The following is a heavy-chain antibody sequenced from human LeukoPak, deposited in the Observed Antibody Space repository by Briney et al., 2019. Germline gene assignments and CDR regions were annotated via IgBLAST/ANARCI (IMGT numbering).Heavy chain of an antibody. CDR2: ISGSGGST. J-gene: IGHJ3*02. CDR3: ARATYSGSYYHAFDI. V-gene: IGHV3-23*01. CDR1: GFTFSSYA. D-gene: IGHD1-26*01. Sequence: GGSLRLSCAASGFTFSSYAMSWVRQAPGKGLEWVSAISGSGGSTYYADSVKGRFTISRDNAKNSLYLQMNSLRAEDTAVYYCARATYSGSYYHAFDIWGQGTMVTVSS.